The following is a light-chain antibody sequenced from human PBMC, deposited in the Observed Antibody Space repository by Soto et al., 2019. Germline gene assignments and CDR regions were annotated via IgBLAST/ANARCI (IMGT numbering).Light chain of an antibody. J-gene: IGKJ1*01. Sequence: DIQMTQSPSSLSASVGDIVTITCRASQSISSYLNWYQQKPGTAPKLLMYAASSLQSGVPSRFSGSGSETDFTLTISSLQPEDFATYYCQQSYSTPRTFGQGTKVDIK. CDR2: AAS. V-gene: IGKV1-39*01. CDR1: QSISSY. CDR3: QQSYSTPRT.